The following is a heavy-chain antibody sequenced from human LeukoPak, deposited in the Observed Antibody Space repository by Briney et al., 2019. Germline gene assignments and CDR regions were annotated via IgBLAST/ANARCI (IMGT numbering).Heavy chain of an antibody. D-gene: IGHD3-22*01. CDR1: GGTFSSYG. Sequence: ASVKVSCKASGGTFSSYGISWVRQAPGQGLEWMGGIIPIFGTANYAQKFQGRVTITADKSTSTAYMELSSLRSEDTAVYYCARDLYYDSSGYYDYWGQGTLVTVSS. V-gene: IGHV1-69*06. CDR2: IIPIFGTA. CDR3: ARDLYYDSSGYYDY. J-gene: IGHJ4*02.